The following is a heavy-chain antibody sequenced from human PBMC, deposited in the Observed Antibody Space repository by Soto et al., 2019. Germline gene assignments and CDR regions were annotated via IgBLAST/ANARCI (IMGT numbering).Heavy chain of an antibody. CDR3: TTDSYSTIIVVRFDY. CDR2: IKSKTDGGTA. J-gene: IGHJ4*01. CDR1: GFAFSNGW. D-gene: IGHD3-22*01. V-gene: IGHV3-15*07. Sequence: GGSLRLSFAASGFAFSNGWINWVRQAPGKGLEWVGRIKSKTDGGTADFAAPVKGRFAISRDDSKNTAYLQMNSLKTEDTAVYYCTTDSYSTIIVVRFDYWGHGTLVTVSS.